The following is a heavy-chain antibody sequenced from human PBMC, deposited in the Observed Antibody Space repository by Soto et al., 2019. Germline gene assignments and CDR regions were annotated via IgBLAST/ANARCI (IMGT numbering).Heavy chain of an antibody. J-gene: IGHJ4*02. CDR1: GFTVSSYY. Sequence: EVQLVESGGRLVQPGGSLRLLCAVSGFTVSSYYKSRVRQAPGKWLEWVSVIYSGGSTYYADSVKGRFTISRDNSKNTLYLEMTSLRAEDTAVYYCARDPYYWGQGTLVTVSS. V-gene: IGHV3-66*01. CDR3: ARDPYY. CDR2: IYSGGST.